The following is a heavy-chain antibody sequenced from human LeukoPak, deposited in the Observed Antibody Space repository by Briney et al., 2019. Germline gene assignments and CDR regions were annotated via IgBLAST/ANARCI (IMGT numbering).Heavy chain of an antibody. J-gene: IGHJ3*02. CDR2: ITTAGEP. V-gene: IGHV3-13*05. CDR3: AREPPYDYVWGSYRHDAFGI. D-gene: IGHD3-16*02. CDR1: GFTFTSSD. Sequence: GGSLRLSCAASGFTFTSSDMHWVRQTTGKGLEWVAVITTAGEPYYSGSVKGRFTISRDNAKNSLYLQMNSLRAEDTAVYYCAREPPYDYVWGSYRHDAFGIWGQGTMVTVSS.